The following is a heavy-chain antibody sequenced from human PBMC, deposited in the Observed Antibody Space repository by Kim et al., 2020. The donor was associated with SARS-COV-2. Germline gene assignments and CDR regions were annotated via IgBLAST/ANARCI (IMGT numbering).Heavy chain of an antibody. J-gene: IGHJ4*02. CDR3: ARDSGSSSDF. Sequence: TANYAEKVGGRITMTRDTSTSTVYMELTGLRSDDTAVYYCARDSGSSSDFWGQGTLVTVSS. CDR2: TA. V-gene: IGHV1-46*01. D-gene: IGHD1-26*01.